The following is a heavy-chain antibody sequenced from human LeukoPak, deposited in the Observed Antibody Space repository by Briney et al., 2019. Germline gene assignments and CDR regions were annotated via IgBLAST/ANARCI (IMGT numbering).Heavy chain of an antibody. V-gene: IGHV3-7*01. CDR2: IEQDGSLK. J-gene: IGHJ4*02. Sequence: GGSLRLSCAASGFTLSSYWMSWVRQAPGKGLEWVANIEQDGSLKYYVDSVKGRFTISRDNAKNSLYLQMNSLGAEDTAVYYCASGSSDRGGADYWGLGTLVTVSS. CDR3: ASGSSDRGGADY. CDR1: GFTLSSYW. D-gene: IGHD6-19*01.